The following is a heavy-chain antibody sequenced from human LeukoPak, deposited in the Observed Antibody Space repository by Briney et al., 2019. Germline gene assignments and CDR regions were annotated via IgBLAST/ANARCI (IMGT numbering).Heavy chain of an antibody. CDR2: ISSSGSTI. CDR3: AKRVRFDIVVVVAFDY. Sequence: GGSLRLSCAASGFTFSDYYMSWIRQAPGKGLERVSYISSSGSTIYYADSVKGRFTISRDNAKNSLYLQMNSLRAEDRAVYYCAKRVRFDIVVVVAFDYWGQGTLVTVSS. D-gene: IGHD2-15*01. CDR1: GFTFSDYY. J-gene: IGHJ4*02. V-gene: IGHV3-11*01.